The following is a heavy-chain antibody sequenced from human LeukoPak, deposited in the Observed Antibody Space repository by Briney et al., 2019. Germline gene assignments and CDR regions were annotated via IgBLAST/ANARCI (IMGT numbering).Heavy chain of an antibody. D-gene: IGHD6-19*01. V-gene: IGHV4-30-2*01. Sequence: PSQTLSLTCTVSGGSISSGGYYWSWIRQPPGKGLEWIGYIYHSGSTYYNPSLKSRVTISVDRSKNQFSLKLSSVTAADTAVYYCARTLGWQWPPSSWGQGTLVTVSS. J-gene: IGHJ5*02. CDR2: IYHSGST. CDR1: GGSISSGGYY. CDR3: ARTLGWQWPPSS.